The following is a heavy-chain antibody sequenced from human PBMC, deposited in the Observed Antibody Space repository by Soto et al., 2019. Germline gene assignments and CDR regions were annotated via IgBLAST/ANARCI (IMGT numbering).Heavy chain of an antibody. CDR1: GGTFSSYA. CDR2: IIPIFGTA. D-gene: IGHD3-10*01. J-gene: IGHJ5*02. Sequence: GASVKACCKASGGTFSSYAISWVRQAPGQGLEWMGGIIPIFGTANYAQKFQGRVTITADESTSTAYMELSSLRSEDTAVYYCARVRFNGSGSYYNVSWFDPWGQGTLVTVSS. V-gene: IGHV1-69*13. CDR3: ARVRFNGSGSYYNVSWFDP.